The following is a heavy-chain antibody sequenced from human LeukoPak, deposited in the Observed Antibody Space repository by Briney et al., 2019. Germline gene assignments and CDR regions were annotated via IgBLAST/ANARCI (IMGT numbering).Heavy chain of an antibody. CDR3: ARGGVYGGTLDY. CDR2: IIPILGIA. D-gene: IGHD4-23*01. J-gene: IGHJ4*02. V-gene: IGHV1-69*04. Sequence: SVKVSCKASGGTFSSYAISWVRRAPGQGLEWMGRIIPILGIANYAQKFQGRVTITADKSTSTAYMELSSLRSEDTAVYYCARGGVYGGTLDYWGQGTLVTVSS. CDR1: GGTFSSYA.